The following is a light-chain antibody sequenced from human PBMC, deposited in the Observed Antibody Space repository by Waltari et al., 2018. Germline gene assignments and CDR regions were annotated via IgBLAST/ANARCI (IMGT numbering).Light chain of an antibody. J-gene: IGKJ4*01. Sequence: IVLTQSPGTLSLSQGERATLSCRASQNVNNNYLAWYQQKPGQAPRLLIYGASRRATGIPDRFSGSGSGTDFTLTINRLEPEDFAVYYCQQYDISPRSIFGGGTKVEIK. CDR1: QNVNNNY. CDR2: GAS. V-gene: IGKV3-20*01. CDR3: QQYDISPRSI.